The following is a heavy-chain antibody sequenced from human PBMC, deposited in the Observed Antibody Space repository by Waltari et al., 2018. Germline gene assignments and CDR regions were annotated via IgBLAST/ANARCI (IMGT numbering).Heavy chain of an antibody. Sequence: QVQLVQSGAEVKKPGSSVKVSCKASGGTFSSYAISWVRKAPGQGLEWMGGIIPIFGTANYAQKFQGRVTITADESTSTAYMELSSLRSEDTAVYYCARDRGYCSGGSCYGLDYWGQGTLVTVSS. V-gene: IGHV1-69*01. CDR3: ARDRGYCSGGSCYGLDY. CDR2: IIPIFGTA. J-gene: IGHJ4*02. CDR1: GGTFSSYA. D-gene: IGHD2-15*01.